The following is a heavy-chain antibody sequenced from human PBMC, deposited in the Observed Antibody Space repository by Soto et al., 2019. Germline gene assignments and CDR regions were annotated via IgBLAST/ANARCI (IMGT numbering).Heavy chain of an antibody. V-gene: IGHV1-69*18. J-gene: IGHJ6*02. CDR1: GGTFSSYS. D-gene: IGHD3-9*01. Sequence: QVQLVQSGAEVKTPGSSVEVSCKASGGTFSSYSINWLRQAPGQGLEWMGRLIPMFGTTDYAQRFQGRVTFTADESTSTASMEVTNLTSEDTAVYYCARAVVLTFTRFYDMDVWGQGTTVTVSS. CDR3: ARAVVLTFTRFYDMDV. CDR2: LIPMFGTT.